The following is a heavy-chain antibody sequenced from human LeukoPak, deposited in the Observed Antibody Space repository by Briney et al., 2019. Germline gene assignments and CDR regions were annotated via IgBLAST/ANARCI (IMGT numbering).Heavy chain of an antibody. V-gene: IGHV1-18*01. J-gene: IGHJ4*02. CDR1: GYTFSSYG. CDR3: ARGNSYGGNSGYNFDY. CDR2: ISGYTGNT. D-gene: IGHD4-23*01. Sequence: ASVKVSCKASGYTFSSYGISWVRQAPGQGLEWMGWISGYTGNTNYAQNLQGRVTMTTGTSTSTAYMELRSLRSDDTAVYYCARGNSYGGNSGYNFDYWGQGTLVTVSS.